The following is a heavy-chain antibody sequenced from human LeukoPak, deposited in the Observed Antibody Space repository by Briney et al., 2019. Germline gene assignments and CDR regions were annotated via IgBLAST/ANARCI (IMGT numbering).Heavy chain of an antibody. CDR2: INPNSGGT. CDR1: GYPFTGYY. CDR3: ARVATMVRGVPYFDY. Sequence: ASVKVSCKASGYPFTGYYMHWVRQAPGQGLEWMGWINPNSGGTNYAQKFQGWVTMTRDTSISTAYMELSRLRSDDTAVYYCARVATMVRGVPYFDYWGQGTLVTVSS. J-gene: IGHJ4*02. D-gene: IGHD3-10*01. V-gene: IGHV1-2*04.